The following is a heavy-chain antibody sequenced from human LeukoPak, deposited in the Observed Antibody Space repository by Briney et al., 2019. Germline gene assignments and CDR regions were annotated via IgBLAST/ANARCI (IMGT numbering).Heavy chain of an antibody. CDR3: AKGAARTGWFDP. D-gene: IGHD3/OR15-3a*01. J-gene: IGHJ5*02. CDR1: GDSITNGGYY. Sequence: PSETLSLTCTVSGDSITNGGYYWSWVRQPPGKSLEWIGYVHHSGSSYYNPSLKSRVSTSVDRTNNQFSLKLSSVTAADTAVYYCAKGAARTGWFDPWGQGALVIVSS. CDR2: VHHSGSS. V-gene: IGHV4-30-2*01.